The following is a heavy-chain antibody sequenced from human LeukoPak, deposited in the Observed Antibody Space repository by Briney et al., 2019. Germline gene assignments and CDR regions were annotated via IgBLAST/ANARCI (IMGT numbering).Heavy chain of an antibody. CDR3: AKGYGWETSYYYYYMHV. V-gene: IGHV3-21*01. J-gene: IGHJ6*03. D-gene: IGHD1-26*01. CDR1: GFTFSSYS. CDR2: TSSSSSNI. Sequence: GGSLRLSCAASGFTFSSYSMNWVRQAPGKGLEWVSSTSSSSSNIYYADSVKGRFTISRDNSKNTLYLQMNSLRAEDTAVYYCAKGYGWETSYYYYYMHVWGKGTTVTISS.